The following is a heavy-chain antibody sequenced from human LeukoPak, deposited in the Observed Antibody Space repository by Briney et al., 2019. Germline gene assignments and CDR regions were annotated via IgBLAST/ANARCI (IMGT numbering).Heavy chain of an antibody. CDR2: ISYDADKK. CDR1: GLTFRTYA. Sequence: GWSLRLSCEASGLTFRTYAMHWVRQAPGKGLEWVAVISYDADKKQYADSVKGRFTISRDNSKNTLFLQMNSLRAEDTAVYFCARDVGGGDTFDYWGQGTLVTVSS. D-gene: IGHD2-21*02. CDR3: ARDVGGGDTFDY. V-gene: IGHV3-30*04. J-gene: IGHJ4*02.